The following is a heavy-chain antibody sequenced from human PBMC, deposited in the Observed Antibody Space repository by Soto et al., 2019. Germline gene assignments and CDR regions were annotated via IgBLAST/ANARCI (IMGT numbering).Heavy chain of an antibody. CDR3: VRDDWGLGY. Sequence: GGSLRLSCAASGFTLSNYWMYWVRQAPGKGLVWVSRINNDGSITNYADSVQGRFTISRDNAKNTLFLQMNSLRAEDTAVYYCVRDDWGLGYWGQGTLVTVSS. D-gene: IGHD7-27*01. V-gene: IGHV3-74*01. J-gene: IGHJ4*02. CDR1: GFTLSNYW. CDR2: INNDGSIT.